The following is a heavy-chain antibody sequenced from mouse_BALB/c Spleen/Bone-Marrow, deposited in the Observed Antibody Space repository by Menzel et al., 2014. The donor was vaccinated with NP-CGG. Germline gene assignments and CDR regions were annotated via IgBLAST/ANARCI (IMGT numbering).Heavy chain of an antibody. CDR2: IWWNDDK. D-gene: IGHD2-3*01. CDR3: ARIYDGYLLDY. CDR1: GFSLSISGMS. V-gene: IGHV8-8*01. J-gene: IGHJ4*01. Sequence: QVTLKVSGPGILQPSQTLSLTCSFSGFSLSISGMSVGWIRQPSGKGLEWLAHIWWNDDKYYNPALKSRLTISKDASNSQVFLKIASVVTADTATYSCARIYDGYLLDYWGQGTSVTVSS.